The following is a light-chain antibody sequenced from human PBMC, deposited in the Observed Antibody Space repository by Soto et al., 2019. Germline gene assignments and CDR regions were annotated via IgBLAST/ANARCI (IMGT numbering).Light chain of an antibody. V-gene: IGLV2-23*01. CDR3: SSYAASSPYVV. CDR1: SSDVGSYNL. CDR2: EGS. Sequence: QSALTQPASVSGSPGQSITISCTGTSSDVGSYNLVSWYQQHPGKAPKLMIYEGSKRPSGVSNRFSGSKSGNTASLTISGLQAADEAGYYCSSYAASSPYVVFGGGTKVSVL. J-gene: IGLJ2*01.